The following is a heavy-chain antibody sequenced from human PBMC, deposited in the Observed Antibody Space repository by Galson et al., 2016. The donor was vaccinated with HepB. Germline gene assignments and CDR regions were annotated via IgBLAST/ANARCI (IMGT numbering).Heavy chain of an antibody. V-gene: IGHV3-33*06. CDR1: GFTFRNYG. CDR3: VKDLGGAGWLQSGRITYYGMDV. J-gene: IGHJ6*02. D-gene: IGHD5-24*01. Sequence: SLRLSCAASGFTFRNYGTHWVRQAPGKGLEWVAAIWYDGNNKYYADSVKGRFTISRDNSKNTLYLQMNSLRAEDTAVYFCVKDLGGAGWLQSGRITYYGMDVWGQGTTVTVSS. CDR2: IWYDGNNK.